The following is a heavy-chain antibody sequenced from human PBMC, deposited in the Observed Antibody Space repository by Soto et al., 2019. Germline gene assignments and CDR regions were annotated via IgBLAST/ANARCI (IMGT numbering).Heavy chain of an antibody. D-gene: IGHD3-3*01. CDR3: ARRIPYYDFWSGYYPGAFDI. CDR1: GGSFSGYY. CDR2: TNHSGST. Sequence: SETLSLTCAVYGGSFSGYYWSWIRQPPGKGLEWIGETNHSGSTNYNPSLKSRVTISVDTSKNQFSLKLSSVTAADTAVYYCARRIPYYDFWSGYYPGAFDIWGQGTMVTVS. V-gene: IGHV4-34*01. J-gene: IGHJ3*02.